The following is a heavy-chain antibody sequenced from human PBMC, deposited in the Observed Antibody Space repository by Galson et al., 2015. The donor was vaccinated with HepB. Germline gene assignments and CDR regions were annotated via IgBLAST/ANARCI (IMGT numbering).Heavy chain of an antibody. Sequence: SLRLSCAASGFTFSTYAMSWVRQAPGKGLEWVSGITGSGGSTYYADSVKGRFTISRDNPKNTMYLQMNSLRAEDTAVYYCAKVRGIAVAGPSVPFDPWGQGTLVTVSS. CDR1: GFTFSTYA. D-gene: IGHD6-19*01. V-gene: IGHV3-23*01. CDR2: ITGSGGST. J-gene: IGHJ5*02. CDR3: AKVRGIAVAGPSVPFDP.